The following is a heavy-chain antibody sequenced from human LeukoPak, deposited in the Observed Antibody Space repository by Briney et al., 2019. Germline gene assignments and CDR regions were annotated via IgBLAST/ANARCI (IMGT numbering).Heavy chain of an antibody. CDR2: INPNSGGT. D-gene: IGHD2-15*01. Sequence: ASVKVSCKXSGYTFTGYYMHWVRQAPGQGLEWMGRINPNSGGTNYAQEFQGRVTMTRDTSISTAYMELSRLRSDDTAVYYCARAHIVVVVAATRGGWFDPWGQGTLVTVSS. CDR3: ARAHIVVVVAATRGGWFDP. V-gene: IGHV1-2*06. CDR1: GYTFTGYY. J-gene: IGHJ5*02.